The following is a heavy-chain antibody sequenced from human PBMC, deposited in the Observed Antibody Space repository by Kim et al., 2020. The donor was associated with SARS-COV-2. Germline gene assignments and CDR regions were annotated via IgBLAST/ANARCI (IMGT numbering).Heavy chain of an antibody. V-gene: IGHV1-46*01. Sequence: ASVKVSCKTSGYTFSNYYIHWVRQAPAQGLEWMGIINPGVGSTAYAPKFQGRISVTRDASTTTVYMDLSRLTSDDTAVYYCARGGIAVARDLYYAVDVWGQGTTVTVSS. J-gene: IGHJ6*02. CDR2: INPGVGST. CDR3: ARGGIAVARDLYYAVDV. D-gene: IGHD6-19*01. CDR1: GYTFSNYY.